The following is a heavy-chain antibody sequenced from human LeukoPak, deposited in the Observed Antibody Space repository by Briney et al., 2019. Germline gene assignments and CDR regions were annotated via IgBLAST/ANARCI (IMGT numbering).Heavy chain of an antibody. CDR2: IYYSETT. V-gene: IGHV4-39*01. D-gene: IGHD1-26*01. Sequence: PSETLSLTCSVSGGSISSSSYYWGWIRQPPGKGLEWIGSIYYSETTYYSPSLKSRVTISVDTSKNQFSLKLSSVTATDTAVYYCATPRGSPSGYFDYWGQGTLVTVSS. J-gene: IGHJ4*02. CDR3: ATPRGSPSGYFDY. CDR1: GGSISSSSYY.